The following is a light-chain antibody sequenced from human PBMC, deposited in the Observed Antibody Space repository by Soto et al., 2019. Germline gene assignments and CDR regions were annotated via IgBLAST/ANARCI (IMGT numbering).Light chain of an antibody. J-gene: IGLJ1*01. CDR1: SSDAGGYNY. Sequence: QSVLTQPASVSGSPGQSITISCPGTSSDAGGYNYVSWYQQHPGKAPKLMIYEVSNRPSGVSNRFSGSKSGNTASLTISGLQAEDEADYYCSSYTSSSTLLGTGTKVTVL. CDR3: SSYTSSSTL. CDR2: EVS. V-gene: IGLV2-14*01.